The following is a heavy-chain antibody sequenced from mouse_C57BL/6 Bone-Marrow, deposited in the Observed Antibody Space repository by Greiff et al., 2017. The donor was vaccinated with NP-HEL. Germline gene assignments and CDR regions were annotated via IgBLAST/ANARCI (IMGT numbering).Heavy chain of an antibody. J-gene: IGHJ2*01. V-gene: IGHV1-82*01. CDR3: ARVYYGSSYIDY. CDR2: IYPGDGDT. Sequence: QVQLQQSGPELVKPGASVKISCKASGYAFSSSWMNWVKQRPGKGLEWIGRIYPGDGDTNYNGKFKGKATLTADKSSSTAYMQRSSLTSEDSAVYFCARVYYGSSYIDYWGQGTTLTVSS. D-gene: IGHD1-1*01. CDR1: GYAFSSSW.